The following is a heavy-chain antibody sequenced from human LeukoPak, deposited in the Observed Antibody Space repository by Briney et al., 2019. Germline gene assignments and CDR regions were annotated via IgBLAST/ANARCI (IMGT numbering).Heavy chain of an antibody. Sequence: ASVKVSCKASGYTFTGYYMHWVRQAPGQGLEWMGRINPNSGGTNYAQKFQGRVTMTRDTSISTAYMELSRLRSDDTAVYYCARKKDYYDSSGYYGGDYFDYWGQGTLVTVSS. D-gene: IGHD3-22*01. CDR2: INPNSGGT. J-gene: IGHJ4*02. CDR1: GYTFTGYY. CDR3: ARKKDYYDSSGYYGGDYFDY. V-gene: IGHV1-2*06.